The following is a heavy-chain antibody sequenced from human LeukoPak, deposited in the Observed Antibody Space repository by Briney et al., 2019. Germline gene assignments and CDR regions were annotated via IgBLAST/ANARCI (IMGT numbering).Heavy chain of an antibody. CDR3: ANVPAPYCSGGSCRGFDY. J-gene: IGHJ4*02. V-gene: IGHV3-53*01. Sequence: GGSLRLSCAASGFTVSSNYMSWVRQAPGKGLGWVSVIYSGGSTYYADSVKGRFTISRDNSKNTLYLQMNSLRAEDTAVYYCANVPAPYCSGGSCRGFDYWGQGTLVTVSS. CDR2: IYSGGST. D-gene: IGHD2-15*01. CDR1: GFTVSSNY.